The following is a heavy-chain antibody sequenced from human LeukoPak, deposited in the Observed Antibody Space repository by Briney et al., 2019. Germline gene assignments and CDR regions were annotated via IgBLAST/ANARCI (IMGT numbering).Heavy chain of an antibody. CDR1: GVTLSNYA. Sequence: GGSLRLSCVASGVTLSNYAMSWARQAPGKGLEWVGRVKSKTDGETTDYTAPVKGRFIVSRDDSKNTLFLEMNSLKTEDTAVYFCVTRISGVAYWGQGTLVTVSS. CDR3: VTRISGVAY. CDR2: VKSKTDGETT. V-gene: IGHV3-15*01. D-gene: IGHD1-26*01. J-gene: IGHJ4*02.